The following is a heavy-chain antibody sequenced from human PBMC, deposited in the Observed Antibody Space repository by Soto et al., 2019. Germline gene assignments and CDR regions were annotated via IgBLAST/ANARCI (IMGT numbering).Heavy chain of an antibody. V-gene: IGHV6-1*01. J-gene: IGHJ3*02. CDR1: GDSVSSNSAA. D-gene: IGHD3-22*01. CDR2: TYYRSKWYN. Sequence: SQTLSLTCAISGDSVSSNSAAWNWIRQSPSGGLEWLGRTYYRSKWYNDYAVSVKSRITINPDTSKNQFSLQLNSVTPEDTAVYYCARTVVVHLPHAFDIWGPGTMVTVSS. CDR3: ARTVVVHLPHAFDI.